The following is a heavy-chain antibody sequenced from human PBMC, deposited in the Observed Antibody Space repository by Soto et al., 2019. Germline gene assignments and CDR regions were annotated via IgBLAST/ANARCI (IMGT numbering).Heavy chain of an antibody. J-gene: IGHJ4*02. D-gene: IGHD3-10*02. CDR3: TIVRVADSALDH. Sequence: PGGSLRLSCVGSGFMFSNNGMHWVRQTPGKGLECVAFMSYDGSDTFYADSVKGRFTISRDNSKNNLFLHMCNLRAEDTAMYYCTIVRVADSALDHWGQGTLVTVSS. CDR1: GFMFSNNG. V-gene: IGHV3-30*02. CDR2: MSYDGSDT.